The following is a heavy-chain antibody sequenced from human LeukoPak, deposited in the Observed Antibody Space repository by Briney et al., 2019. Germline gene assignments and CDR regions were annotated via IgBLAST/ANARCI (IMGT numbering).Heavy chain of an antibody. Sequence: GGSLRLSCAASGFTFSDYEMNWVRQAPGKGLEWVSHISTSGSIIHYADSVKGRFTISRDNAKNSLYLQMNSLRAEDTAVYYCARDRDYYYGSGSYSPNFDYWGQGTLVTVSS. CDR1: GFTFSDYE. J-gene: IGHJ4*02. V-gene: IGHV3-48*03. D-gene: IGHD3-10*01. CDR3: ARDRDYYYGSGSYSPNFDY. CDR2: ISTSGSII.